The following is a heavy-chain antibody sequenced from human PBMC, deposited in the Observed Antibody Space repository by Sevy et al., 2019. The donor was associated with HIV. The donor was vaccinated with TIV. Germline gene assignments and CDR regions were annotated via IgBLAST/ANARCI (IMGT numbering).Heavy chain of an antibody. CDR2: LSGSGGTT. CDR3: ATGTTDSSISWVFDV. CDR1: GFTFFSHV. V-gene: IGHV3-23*01. Sequence: GSLRLSCAASGFTFFSHVMSWVRQAPGKGLEWVSGLSGSGGTTYYADSVKGRFSISRDNSKNKLYLQMSSLRIEDTAVYYCATGTTDSSISWVFDVWGQGTMVTVSS. D-gene: IGHD6-13*01. J-gene: IGHJ3*01.